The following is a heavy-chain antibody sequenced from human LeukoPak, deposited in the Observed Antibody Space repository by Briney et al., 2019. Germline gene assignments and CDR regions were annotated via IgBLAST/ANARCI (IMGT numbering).Heavy chain of an antibody. CDR2: MSPNGDST. Sequence: ASVKVSCKASGYPFTEFYMHWVRQAPGHGLEWMGLMSPNGDSTLYSQKFQGRVTMTRDTSTSTAYMELSSLRSEDTAVYYCARDRGPSGSGYQYYFDYWGQGTLVTVSS. CDR3: ARDRGPSGSGYQYYFDY. V-gene: IGHV1-46*01. CDR1: GYPFTEFY. D-gene: IGHD3-22*01. J-gene: IGHJ4*02.